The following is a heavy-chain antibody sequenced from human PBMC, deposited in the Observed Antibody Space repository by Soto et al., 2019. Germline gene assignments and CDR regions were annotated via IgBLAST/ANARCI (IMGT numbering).Heavy chain of an antibody. V-gene: IGHV4-59*01. CDR2: IHYSGTT. J-gene: IGHJ4*02. D-gene: IGHD6-13*01. Sequence: PSETLSLTCTVSGGSMRNYFWTWIRQPPGKGLGWIGYIHYSGTTSFFPSYNPSLRSRVTISEDTSKNQFSLKLLSVTTADTAVYFCAAGEASSRNLAPYYLDFWGQGTLVTVS. CDR3: AAGEASSRNLAPYYLDF. CDR1: GGSMRNYF.